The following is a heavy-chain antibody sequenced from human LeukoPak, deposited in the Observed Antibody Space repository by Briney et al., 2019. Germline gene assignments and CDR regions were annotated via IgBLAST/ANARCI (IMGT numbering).Heavy chain of an antibody. CDR1: GYSISSGYY. Sequence: TSETLSLTCAVSGYSISSGYYWGWIRQPPGKGLEWIGSIYHSGSTYYNPSLKSRVTISVDTSKNQFSLKLSSVTAADTAVYYCARPIPVLRYFDWLSAGAFDIWGQGTMVTVSS. V-gene: IGHV4-38-2*01. CDR2: IYHSGST. J-gene: IGHJ3*02. CDR3: ARPIPVLRYFDWLSAGAFDI. D-gene: IGHD3-9*01.